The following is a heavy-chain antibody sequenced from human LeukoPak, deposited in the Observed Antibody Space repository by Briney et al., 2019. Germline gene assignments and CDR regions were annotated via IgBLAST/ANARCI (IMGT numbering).Heavy chain of an antibody. CDR1: GFTFSSYS. CDR3: ARDTYYYDSRGYYGRVYYFDY. Sequence: GGSLRLSCAASGFTFSSYSMNWVRQAPGKGLEWVSSISSSSSYIYYADSVKGRFTISRDNAKNSLYLQMNSLRAEDTAVYYCARDTYYYDSRGYYGRVYYFDYWGQGTLVTVSS. CDR2: ISSSSSYI. D-gene: IGHD3-22*01. V-gene: IGHV3-21*01. J-gene: IGHJ4*02.